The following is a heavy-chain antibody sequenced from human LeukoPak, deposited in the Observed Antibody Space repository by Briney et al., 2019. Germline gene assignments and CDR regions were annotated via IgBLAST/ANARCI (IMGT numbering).Heavy chain of an antibody. D-gene: IGHD3-22*01. CDR1: GYTFTSYY. Sequence: ASVKVSCKASGYTFTSYYMHWVRQAPGQGLEWMGIINPSGGSTSYAQKFQDRVTMTRDMSTSTVYMELSRLRSEDTAVDYCARDLTYYDSSASLPDLWGRGPLVTVSS. V-gene: IGHV1-46*01. CDR2: INPSGGST. CDR3: ARDLTYYDSSASLPDL. J-gene: IGHJ2*01.